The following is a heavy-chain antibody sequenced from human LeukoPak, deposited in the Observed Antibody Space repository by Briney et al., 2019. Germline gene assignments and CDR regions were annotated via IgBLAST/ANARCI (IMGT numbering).Heavy chain of an antibody. D-gene: IGHD5-18*01. CDR3: ARRLQLDYGMDV. CDR2: IYYSGST. V-gene: IGHV4-31*03. Sequence: SETLSLTCTVSGGSISSGGYYWSWIRQHPGKGLEWIGYIYYSGSTYYNPSLKSRVTISVDTSKNQFSLKLSSVTAADTAVYYCARRLQLDYGMDVWGQGTTVTVSS. J-gene: IGHJ6*02. CDR1: GGSISSGGYY.